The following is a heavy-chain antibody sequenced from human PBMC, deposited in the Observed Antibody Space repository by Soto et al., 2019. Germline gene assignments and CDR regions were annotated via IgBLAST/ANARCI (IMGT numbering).Heavy chain of an antibody. V-gene: IGHV3-30-3*01. D-gene: IGHD4-17*01. CDR2: ISYDGSSQ. CDR3: ARGAVTTNYYYYGMDV. Sequence: VQLVESGGGLVQPGGSLRLYCVGSGFTFSAYAMHWVRQAPVKGLEWVAVISYDGSSQNYADSVKGRFTISRDNSKNTLYLQMNSLRDEDMALYYCARGAVTTNYYYYGMDVWGRGTTVTVSS. CDR1: GFTFSAYA. J-gene: IGHJ6*02.